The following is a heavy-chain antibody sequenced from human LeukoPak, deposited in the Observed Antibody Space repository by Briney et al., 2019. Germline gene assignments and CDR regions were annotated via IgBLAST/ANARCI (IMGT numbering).Heavy chain of an antibody. CDR3: ARVSYDYVWGSYHY. Sequence: GGSLRLSCVASGFILSSYSMNWVRQAPGKGLEWVSYIRSSSSTIYYADSVKGRFTISRDNAKNSLYLQMSSLRAEDTAVYYCARVSYDYVWGSYHYWGQGTLVTVSS. V-gene: IGHV3-48*01. CDR2: IRSSSSTI. CDR1: GFILSSYS. D-gene: IGHD3-16*02. J-gene: IGHJ4*02.